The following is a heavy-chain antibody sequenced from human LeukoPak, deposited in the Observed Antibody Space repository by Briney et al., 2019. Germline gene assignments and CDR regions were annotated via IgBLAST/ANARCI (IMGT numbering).Heavy chain of an antibody. CDR1: GGSISSYY. CDR3: ARGDSYGYSDY. CDR2: IYYSGST. J-gene: IGHJ4*02. Sequence: SETPSLTCTVSGGSISSYYWGWIRQPPGKGLEWIGYIYYSGSTNYNPSLKSRVTISVDTSKNQFSLKLSSVTAADTAVYYCARGDSYGYSDYWGQGTLVTVSS. V-gene: IGHV4-59*01. D-gene: IGHD5-18*01.